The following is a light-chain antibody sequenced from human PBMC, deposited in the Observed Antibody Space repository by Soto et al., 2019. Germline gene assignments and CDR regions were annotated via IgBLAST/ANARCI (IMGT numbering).Light chain of an antibody. CDR1: SSNIGAGYD. CDR2: GNS. CDR3: QSYDSSLSGYV. Sequence: QPVLTQPPSVSGAPGQRVTICCTGSSSNIGAGYDVHWYQQLPGTAPKLLIYGNSNRPSGVPDRFSGSKSGTSASLAITGLQAEDEADYYCQSYDSSLSGYVFGTGTKLT. J-gene: IGLJ1*01. V-gene: IGLV1-40*01.